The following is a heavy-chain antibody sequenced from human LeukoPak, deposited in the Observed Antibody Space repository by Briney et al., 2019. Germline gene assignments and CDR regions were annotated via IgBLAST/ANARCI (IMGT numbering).Heavy chain of an antibody. CDR3: AKDPGSGWYRASWYFDL. V-gene: IGHV3-30*18. CDR2: ISYDGSNK. CDR1: GFTFSSYG. Sequence: GGSLRLSCAASGFTFSSYGMHWVRQAPGKGLEWVAVISYDGSNKYYADSVKGRFTISRDNSKNTLYLQMNSLRAEDTAVYYCAKDPGSGWYRASWYFDLWGRGTLVTVSS. D-gene: IGHD6-19*01. J-gene: IGHJ2*01.